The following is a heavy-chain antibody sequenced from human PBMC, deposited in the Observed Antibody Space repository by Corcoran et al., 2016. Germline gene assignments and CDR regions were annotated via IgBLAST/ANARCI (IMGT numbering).Heavy chain of an antibody. J-gene: IGHJ6*02. Sequence: EVQLLESGGDLVQPGGSLRLSCAASGFTFSSYAMSWVRQAPGKGLEWVSAISGSGGSTYYADSVKGRFTISRDNSKNTLYLQMNSLRAEDTAVYYCAKEGSSGDYYYYGMDVWGQGTTVTVSS. CDR3: AKEGSSGDYYYYGMDV. D-gene: IGHD3-22*01. CDR1: GFTFSSYA. CDR2: ISGSGGST. V-gene: IGHV3-23*01.